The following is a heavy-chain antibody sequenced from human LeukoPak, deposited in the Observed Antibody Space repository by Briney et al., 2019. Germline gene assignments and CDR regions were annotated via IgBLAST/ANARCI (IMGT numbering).Heavy chain of an antibody. CDR2: IYHSGST. Sequence: SETLSLTCTVSGYSISSGYYWGWIRQPPGKGLEWIGSIYHSGSTYYNPSLKSRVTISVDTSKNQFSLKLSSVTAADTAVYYCARDAPDYGDYREYWYFDLWGRGTLVTVSS. CDR1: GYSISSGYY. V-gene: IGHV4-38-2*02. D-gene: IGHD4-17*01. CDR3: ARDAPDYGDYREYWYFDL. J-gene: IGHJ2*01.